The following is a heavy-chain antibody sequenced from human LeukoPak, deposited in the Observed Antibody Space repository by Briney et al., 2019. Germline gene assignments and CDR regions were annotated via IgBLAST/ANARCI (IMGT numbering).Heavy chain of an antibody. D-gene: IGHD3-22*01. J-gene: IGHJ4*02. CDR3: ARAPHFFDTSGSRYYFDY. V-gene: IGHV4-38-2*02. Sequence: SETLSLTCTVSGYSISSGYYWGWIRQPPGKGLEWIGSIYYSGNTYYSPSLMSRVTISVDTSKNQFSLNLSSVTAADTAVYFCARAPHFFDTSGSRYYFDYWGQGALVTVSS. CDR2: IYYSGNT. CDR1: GYSISSGYY.